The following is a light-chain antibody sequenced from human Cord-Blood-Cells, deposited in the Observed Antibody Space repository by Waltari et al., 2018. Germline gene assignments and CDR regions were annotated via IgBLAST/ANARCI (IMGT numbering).Light chain of an antibody. J-gene: IGKJ4*01. CDR2: YAS. V-gene: IGKV3-11*01. CDR1: QSVSSY. CDR3: QQRSNWTT. Sequence: EIVLTQSPATLSLSHGDRATLPCRASQSVSSYLAWYQPKPGQAPRLLIYYASNRATGIPARFSGSGSGTDFSLTISSLEPEDFAVYYCQQRSNWTTFGGGTKVEIK.